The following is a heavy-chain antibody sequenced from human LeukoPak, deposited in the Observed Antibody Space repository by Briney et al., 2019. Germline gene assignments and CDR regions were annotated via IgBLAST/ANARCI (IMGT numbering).Heavy chain of an antibody. Sequence: GGSLRLSCAVSGFTFGRFAMNWVRQAPGRGLEWVSIISNSGTITSYADSVKGRFTISRDNSKNPVYLQMNSLRAEDTALYYCTTESFHYWGQGSLVAVSS. V-gene: IGHV3-23*01. D-gene: IGHD3-10*01. J-gene: IGHJ4*02. CDR1: GFTFGRFA. CDR3: TTESFHY. CDR2: ISNSGTIT.